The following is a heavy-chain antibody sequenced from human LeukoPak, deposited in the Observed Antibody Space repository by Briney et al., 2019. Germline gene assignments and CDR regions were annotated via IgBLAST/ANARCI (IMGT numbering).Heavy chain of an antibody. CDR3: ASNLPKHDFWSSRPFDY. D-gene: IGHD3-3*01. CDR2: IIPIFGTA. V-gene: IGHV1-69*13. Sequence: ASVKVPCKASGGTFSSYAISWVRQAPGQGLGWMGGIIPIFGTANYAQKFQGRVTITADESTSAAYMELSSLGSEDTAVYYCASNLPKHDFWSSRPFDYWGQGTLVTVSS. J-gene: IGHJ4*02. CDR1: GGTFSSYA.